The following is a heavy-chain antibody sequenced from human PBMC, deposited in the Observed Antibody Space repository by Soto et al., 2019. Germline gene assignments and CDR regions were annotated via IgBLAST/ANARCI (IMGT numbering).Heavy chain of an antibody. J-gene: IGHJ5*02. CDR1: GGSISTHY. Sequence: PSDTLSLTCTVSGGSISTHYWSWIRQPPGKGLEWIGYIYYSGSTNYNPSLKSRVTISVDTSKNQFSLKLTSVTAADTAVYYCARSYYDYVWGSYGPWGQGTLVTVSS. CDR3: ARSYYDYVWGSYGP. D-gene: IGHD3-16*01. CDR2: IYYSGST. V-gene: IGHV4-59*11.